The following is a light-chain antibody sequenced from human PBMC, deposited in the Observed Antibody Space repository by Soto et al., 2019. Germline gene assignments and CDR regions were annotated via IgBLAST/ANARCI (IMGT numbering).Light chain of an antibody. V-gene: IGKV3-15*01. CDR2: GAS. CDR1: QSISSN. CDR3: QNYNSYSEA. J-gene: IGKJ1*01. Sequence: EIVMTQSPATLSVSPGERATLSCRASQSISSNLAWYQQKPGQAPTLLFYGASTRASGVPSRFSGSGSGTEFTLTISSLQPDDFATYYCQNYNSYSEACGQGTKGDIK.